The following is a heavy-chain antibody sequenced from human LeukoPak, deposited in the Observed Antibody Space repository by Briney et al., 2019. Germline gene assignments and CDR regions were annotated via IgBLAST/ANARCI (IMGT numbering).Heavy chain of an antibody. J-gene: IGHJ5*02. CDR3: AREGLHYYDSSGKNYPAYNWFDP. Sequence: PSETLSLTCTVSGGSISSYYWSWIRQPPGKGLEWIGYIYYSGSTNYNPSLKSRVTISVDTSKNQFSLKLSSVTAADTAVYYCAREGLHYYDSSGKNYPAYNWFDPWGQGTLVTVSS. D-gene: IGHD3-22*01. CDR2: IYYSGST. V-gene: IGHV4-59*01. CDR1: GGSISSYY.